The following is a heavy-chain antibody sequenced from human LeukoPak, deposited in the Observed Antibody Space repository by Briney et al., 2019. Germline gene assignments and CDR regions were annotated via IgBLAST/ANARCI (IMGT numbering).Heavy chain of an antibody. D-gene: IGHD4-23*01. Sequence: ASVKVSCKASGGTFSSYAISWVRQAPGQGLEWMGGIIPIFGTANYAQKFQGRVTITADGSTSTAYMELSSLRSEDTAVYYCARDHDYGGNSYLAGGGRGYFDYWGQGTLVTVSS. CDR3: ARDHDYGGNSYLAGGGRGYFDY. J-gene: IGHJ4*02. V-gene: IGHV1-69*13. CDR1: GGTFSSYA. CDR2: IIPIFGTA.